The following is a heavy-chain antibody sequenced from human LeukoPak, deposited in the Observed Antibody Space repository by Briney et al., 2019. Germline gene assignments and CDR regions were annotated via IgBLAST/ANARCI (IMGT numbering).Heavy chain of an antibody. V-gene: IGHV1-69*01. D-gene: IGHD6-6*01. Sequence: SVKVSCKASGGTFSSYATSWVRQAPGQGLEWMVGIIPIFGTANYAQKFQGRVTITADESTSTAYMELSSLRSEDTAVYYCARVAYIAARPGLWYYYYGMDVWGQGTTVTVSS. CDR2: IIPIFGTA. J-gene: IGHJ6*02. CDR1: GGTFSSYA. CDR3: ARVAYIAARPGLWYYYYGMDV.